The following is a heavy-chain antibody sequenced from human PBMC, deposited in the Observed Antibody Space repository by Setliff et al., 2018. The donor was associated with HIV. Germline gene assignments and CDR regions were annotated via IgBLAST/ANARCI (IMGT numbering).Heavy chain of an antibody. CDR1: GGSISSSGYY. Sequence: PSETLSLTCSVSGGSISSSGYYWSWIRRHPGKGLDWIGRVYYSGSTDYNPSLQSRATLSIDTPKNQFSLKLTSVIAADTAIYYCARGPFVLRFLERLVYFDYWGQGKLVTV. CDR2: VYYSGST. D-gene: IGHD3-3*01. J-gene: IGHJ4*02. CDR3: ARGPFVLRFLERLVYFDY. V-gene: IGHV4-31*02.